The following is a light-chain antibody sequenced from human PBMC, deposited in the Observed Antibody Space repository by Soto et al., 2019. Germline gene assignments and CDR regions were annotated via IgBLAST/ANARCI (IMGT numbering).Light chain of an antibody. J-gene: IGKJ1*01. CDR2: GAS. CDR1: QSVSSN. V-gene: IGKV3-15*01. Sequence: EIVMTQSPATLSVSPGERATLSCRASQSVSSNLAWYQQKPGQAPRLLISGASTMATGIPARFSGSGSGTEFTLTISSLQSEDFAVYYCQQYNNWPPWTFGQGNKVEIK. CDR3: QQYNNWPPWT.